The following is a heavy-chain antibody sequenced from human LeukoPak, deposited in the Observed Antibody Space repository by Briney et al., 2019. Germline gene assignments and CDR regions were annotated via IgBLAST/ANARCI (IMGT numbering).Heavy chain of an antibody. V-gene: IGHV3-11*04. CDR3: ARDLVVPAAMDAFDI. J-gene: IGHJ3*02. CDR2: ISSSGSTI. CDR1: GFTFSDYY. Sequence: PGGSLRLSCAASGFTFSDYYMSWIRQAPGKGLEWVSYISSSGSTIYYADSVKGRFTISRDNAKNSLYLQMNSLRAEDTAVYYCARDLVVPAAMDAFDIWGQGTMVTVSS. D-gene: IGHD2-2*01.